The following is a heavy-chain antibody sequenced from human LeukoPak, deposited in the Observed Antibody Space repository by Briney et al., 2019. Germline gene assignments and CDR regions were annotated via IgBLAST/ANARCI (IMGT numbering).Heavy chain of an antibody. Sequence: GGSLTLSCAASGFTVSSNYMSWVRQAPGKGLEWVSVIYSGGSTYYADSVKGRFTISRDNSKNTLYLQMNSLRAEDTAVYYCASGSYGRYFDYWGQGTLVTVSS. CDR2: IYSGGST. V-gene: IGHV3-53*01. D-gene: IGHD1-26*01. CDR3: ASGSYGRYFDY. CDR1: GFTVSSNY. J-gene: IGHJ4*02.